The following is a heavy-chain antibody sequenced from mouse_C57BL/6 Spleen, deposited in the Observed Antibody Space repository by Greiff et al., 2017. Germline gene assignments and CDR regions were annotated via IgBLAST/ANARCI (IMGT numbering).Heavy chain of an antibody. CDR2: IYPGNSDT. CDR1: GYTFTSYW. V-gene: IGHV1-5*01. Sequence: EVQLQQSGTVLARPGASVKMSCKTSGYTFTSYWMHWVKQRPGPGLEWIGAIYPGNSDTSYNQKFKGKAKLTAVTSASTAYMELSSLTNEDSAVYYCTRRRLGYYAMAYWGQGTSVTVSS. CDR3: TRRRLGYYAMAY. D-gene: IGHD3-3*01. J-gene: IGHJ4*01.